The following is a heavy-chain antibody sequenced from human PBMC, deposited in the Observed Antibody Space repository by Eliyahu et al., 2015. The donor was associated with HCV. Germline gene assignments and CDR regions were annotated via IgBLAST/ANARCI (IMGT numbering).Heavy chain of an antibody. J-gene: IGHJ5*02. CDR2: ISGDGGST. CDR3: AKDRVSAVEENWFDP. Sequence: EVQLVESGGGVVQPGGSLRLSCAASGFTFDDYAMHWVRQAPGKGSGWVSLISGDGGSTYYADSVKGRFTISRDNSKNSLYLQMNSLRTEDTALYYCAKDRVSAVEENWFDPWGQGTLVTVSS. CDR1: GFTFDDYA. D-gene: IGHD6-19*01. V-gene: IGHV3-43*02.